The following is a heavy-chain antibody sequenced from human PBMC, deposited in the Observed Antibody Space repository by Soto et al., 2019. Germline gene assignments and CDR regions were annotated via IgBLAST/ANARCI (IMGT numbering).Heavy chain of an antibody. CDR3: ARITIFPAGHGAFDI. V-gene: IGHV1-18*01. J-gene: IGHJ3*02. CDR1: GYTFTSYG. D-gene: IGHD3-3*01. CDR2: ISAYNGNT. Sequence: APVKVSCKASGYTFTSYGISWVRKAPGQGLEWMGWISAYNGNTNYAQKLQGRVTMTTDTSTSTAYMELRSLRSDDTAVYYCARITIFPAGHGAFDIWGQGTMVTVSS.